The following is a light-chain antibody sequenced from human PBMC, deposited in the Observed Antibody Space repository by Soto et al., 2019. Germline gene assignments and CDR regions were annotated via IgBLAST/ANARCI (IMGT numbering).Light chain of an antibody. CDR3: QQSYNSPRT. Sequence: DIQLTKSPSSLYASVGDRVTIACWASQSISRYLNWYQQKPGKAPKLLIYAASSLQGGVPSRFSGSGSGTDFTLTISSLQPADFATYYCQQSYNSPRTFGQRTKVEIK. CDR1: QSISRY. J-gene: IGKJ1*01. CDR2: AAS. V-gene: IGKV1-39*01.